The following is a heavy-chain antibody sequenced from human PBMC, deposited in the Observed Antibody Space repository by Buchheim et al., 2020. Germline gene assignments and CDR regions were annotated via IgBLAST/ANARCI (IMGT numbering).Heavy chain of an antibody. J-gene: IGHJ4*02. D-gene: IGHD7-27*01. CDR1: GFTFSSYA. CDR3: AKDLRLGILDY. V-gene: IGHV3-23*01. Sequence: EVQLLESGGGLVQPGGSLRLSCAASGFTFSSYAMSWVRQAPGKGLEWVSTMGDSGGSTYYADSVKGRFTISRANSGNTLYLRMNSLRAEDTAVYYCAKDLRLGILDYWGQGTL. CDR2: MGDSGGST.